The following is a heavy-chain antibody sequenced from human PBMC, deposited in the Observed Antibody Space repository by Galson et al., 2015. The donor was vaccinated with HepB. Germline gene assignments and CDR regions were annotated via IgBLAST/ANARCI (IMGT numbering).Heavy chain of an antibody. J-gene: IGHJ4*02. CDR1: GYTFTSYA. CDR3: ARDGFLLWFGELGFDY. V-gene: IGHV1-3*01. Sequence: SVKVSCKASGYTFTSYAMHWVRQAPGQRLEWMGWINAGNGNTKYSQKFQGRVTITRDTSASTAYMELSSLRSEDTAVYYCARDGFLLWFGELGFDYWGQGTLVTVSS. D-gene: IGHD3-10*01. CDR2: INAGNGNT.